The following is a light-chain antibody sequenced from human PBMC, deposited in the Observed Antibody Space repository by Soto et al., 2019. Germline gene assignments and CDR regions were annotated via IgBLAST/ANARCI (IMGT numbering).Light chain of an antibody. CDR1: QSVSSY. Sequence: EIVLTQSPATLSLSPGERATLSCRASQSVSSYLAWYQQKPGHAPRLLIYDASNRATGIPARFSGSGSGTDFTLTISSLEPEDFAVYYCQQRSNWPPGTFGGGTKVEIK. CDR2: DAS. V-gene: IGKV3-11*01. CDR3: QQRSNWPPGT. J-gene: IGKJ4*01.